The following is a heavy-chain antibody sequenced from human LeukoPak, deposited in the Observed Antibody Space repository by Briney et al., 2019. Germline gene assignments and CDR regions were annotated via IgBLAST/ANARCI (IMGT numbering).Heavy chain of an antibody. V-gene: IGHV1-2*02. CDR3: ARENEYSSSSMSWFDP. Sequence: GASVKVSCKASGYTFTGYYMHWVRQAPGQGLEWMGWINPNSGGTNYAQKFQGRVTMTRDTSISTAYMELSRLRSDDTAVYCCARENEYSSSSMSWFDPWGQGTLVTVSS. CDR2: INPNSGGT. D-gene: IGHD6-6*01. J-gene: IGHJ5*02. CDR1: GYTFTGYY.